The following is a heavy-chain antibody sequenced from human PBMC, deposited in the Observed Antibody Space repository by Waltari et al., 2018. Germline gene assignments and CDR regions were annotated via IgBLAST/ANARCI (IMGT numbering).Heavy chain of an antibody. CDR1: GGSISSHY. J-gene: IGHJ4*02. V-gene: IGHV4-59*11. Sequence: QVQLQESGPGLVKPSETLSLTCTVSGGSISSHYWSWIRQPPGKGLGWIGYLYYTGSTNYNPSLKSRVTISVDTSKNQFSLKLSSVTAADTAVYYCARALVVVPAAAFDYWGQGTLVTVSS. CDR2: LYYTGST. CDR3: ARALVVVPAAAFDY. D-gene: IGHD2-2*01.